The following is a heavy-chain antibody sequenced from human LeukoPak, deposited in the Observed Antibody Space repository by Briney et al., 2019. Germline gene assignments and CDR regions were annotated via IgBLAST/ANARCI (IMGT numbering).Heavy chain of an antibody. CDR1: GGSFSGYY. CDR3: AAYYYGSGSYYIKYYFDY. CDR2: INHSGST. D-gene: IGHD3-10*01. Sequence: SETLSLTCAVYGGSFSGYYWSWIRQPPGKGLEWIGEINHSGSTNYNPSLKSRVTISVDTSKNQFSLKLSSVTAADTAVYYCAAYYYGSGSYYIKYYFDYWGQGTLVTVSS. V-gene: IGHV4-34*01. J-gene: IGHJ4*02.